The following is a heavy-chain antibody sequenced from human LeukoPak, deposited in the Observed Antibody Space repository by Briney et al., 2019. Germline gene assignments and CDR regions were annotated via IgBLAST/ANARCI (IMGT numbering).Heavy chain of an antibody. CDR3: ARGVGYKREDAFDI. Sequence: SETLSLTCTVSGGSISSYYWSWIRQPPGKGLEWIGYIYYSGSTNYNPSLKSRVTISVDTSKNQFSLKLSSLTAADTAVYYCARGVGYKREDAFDIWGQGTMVTVSS. D-gene: IGHD5-24*01. CDR2: IYYSGST. J-gene: IGHJ3*02. CDR1: GGSISSYY. V-gene: IGHV4-59*01.